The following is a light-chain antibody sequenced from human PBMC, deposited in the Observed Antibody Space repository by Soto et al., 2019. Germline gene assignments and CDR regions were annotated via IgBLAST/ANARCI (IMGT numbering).Light chain of an antibody. CDR2: GAS. J-gene: IGKJ1*01. CDR1: QNISNY. CDR3: QQYGTSLWT. V-gene: IGKV3-20*01. Sequence: IVLTQSPATLSLSPGKIATLSCRASQNISNYLIWYQQKPGQAPRILIYGASTRATGIPDRFSGSGSGTDCTLTISRVEPEDFALYYCQQYGTSLWTFGQGTKVDIK.